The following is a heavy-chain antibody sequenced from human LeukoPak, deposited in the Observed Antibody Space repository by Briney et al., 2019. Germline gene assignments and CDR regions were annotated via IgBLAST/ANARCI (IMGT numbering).Heavy chain of an antibody. D-gene: IGHD6-25*01. CDR3: VRGPHIAATSY. CDR2: ISTSSNYI. CDR1: RFPFSSYT. Sequence: GGSLRLSCAASRFPFSSYTMNWVRQAPGKGLEWVSSISTSSNYIYYADSVKGRFTISRDNANNSLYLQMNSLRAEDTAVYYCVRGPHIAATSYWGQGTLVTVSS. V-gene: IGHV3-21*01. J-gene: IGHJ4*02.